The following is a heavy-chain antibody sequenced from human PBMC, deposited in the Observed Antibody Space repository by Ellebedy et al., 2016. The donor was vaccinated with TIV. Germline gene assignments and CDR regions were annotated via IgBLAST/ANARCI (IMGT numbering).Heavy chain of an antibody. Sequence: GESLKISCAASGFTLSDYSMSWVRQAPGKGLEWVSSISSSGAYRYHADSMEGRFTISRDNAKNSLYLQMNSLRADDTAVYYCAREKSGHKWNDGFDSWGQGTLVTVSS. CDR3: AREKSGHKWNDGFDS. V-gene: IGHV3-21*01. CDR1: GFTLSDYS. J-gene: IGHJ4*02. D-gene: IGHD1-1*01. CDR2: ISSSGAYR.